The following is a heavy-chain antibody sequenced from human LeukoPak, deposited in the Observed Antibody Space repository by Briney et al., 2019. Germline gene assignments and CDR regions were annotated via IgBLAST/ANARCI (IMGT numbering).Heavy chain of an antibody. CDR2: INHSGST. J-gene: IGHJ3*02. CDR1: GGSFSGYY. Sequence: PSETLSLTCAVYGGSFSGYYWSWIRQPPGKGLEWVGEINHSGSTNYNPSLKSRVTISVDTSKNQFSLKLSSVTAADTAVYYCAREPSRITIFGVVIAGAFDIWGQGTMVTVSS. D-gene: IGHD3-3*01. CDR3: AREPSRITIFGVVIAGAFDI. V-gene: IGHV4-34*01.